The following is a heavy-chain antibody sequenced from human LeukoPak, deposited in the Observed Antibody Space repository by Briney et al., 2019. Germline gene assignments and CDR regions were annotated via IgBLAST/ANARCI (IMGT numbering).Heavy chain of an antibody. CDR2: FDPEDGET. CDR1: GYALTELS. J-gene: IGHJ4*02. V-gene: IGHV1-24*01. Sequence: GASVKVSCKVSGYALTELSMHWVRQAPGKGLEWMGGFDPEDGETIYAQKFQGRVTMTEDTSTDTAYMELSSLRSEDTAVYYCATGPYDFWSGYLFDYWGQGTLVTVSS. CDR3: ATGPYDFWSGYLFDY. D-gene: IGHD3-3*01.